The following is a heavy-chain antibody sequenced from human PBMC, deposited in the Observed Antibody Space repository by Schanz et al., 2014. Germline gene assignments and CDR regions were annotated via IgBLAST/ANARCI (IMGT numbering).Heavy chain of an antibody. D-gene: IGHD6-13*01. CDR2: ISTYNGNT. J-gene: IGHJ6*02. Sequence: QVQLVQSGTEVKKPGASVKVSCKASGYTFTSYGVSWVRQAPGQGLEWMGWISTYNGNTNYAQKLQGRVTMTTDTSTSTAYMELRSLRSDDTAVYYCARDNLVSSSWYNYYGMDVWGQGTTVTVSS. CDR1: GYTFTSYG. V-gene: IGHV1-18*04. CDR3: ARDNLVSSSWYNYYGMDV.